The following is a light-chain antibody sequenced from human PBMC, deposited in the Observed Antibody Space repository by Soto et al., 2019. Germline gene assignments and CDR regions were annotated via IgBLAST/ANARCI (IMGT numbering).Light chain of an antibody. V-gene: IGLV1-36*01. CDR3: AAWDDNLDGYV. J-gene: IGLJ1*01. CDR1: TPNIGKNA. CDR2: HND. Sequence: QSVLTQPPSVSGAPRQRVTISCSGSTPNIGKNAVNWYQQLPGKAPKLVIYHNDLLPSGVSDRFSGSKSGTSASLAISGLQSDDEADYHCAAWDDNLDGYVFGTGTKLTVL.